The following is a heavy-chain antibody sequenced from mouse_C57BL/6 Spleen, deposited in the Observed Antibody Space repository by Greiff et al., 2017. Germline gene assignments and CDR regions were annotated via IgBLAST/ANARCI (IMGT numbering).Heavy chain of an antibody. CDR1: GYAFSSYW. CDR2: IYPGDGDT. CDR3: ARKYYGSSGYFDV. V-gene: IGHV1-80*01. D-gene: IGHD1-1*01. J-gene: IGHJ1*03. Sequence: VQLVESGAELVKPGASVKISCKASGYAFSSYWMNWVKQRPGKGLEWIGQIYPGDGDTNYNGKFKGKATLTADKSSSTAYMQLSSLTSEDSAVYVCARKYYGSSGYFDVWGTGTTVTVSS.